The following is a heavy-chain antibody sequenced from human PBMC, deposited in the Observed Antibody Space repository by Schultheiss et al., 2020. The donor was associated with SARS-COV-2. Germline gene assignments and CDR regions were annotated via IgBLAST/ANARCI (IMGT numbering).Heavy chain of an antibody. V-gene: IGHV3-73*01. CDR3: ARALTY. CDR1: GFTFSGSA. J-gene: IGHJ4*02. CDR2: IRSKANGYAT. Sequence: GGSLRLSCAVSGFTFSGSAMHWVRQASGKGLEWVGRIRSKANGYATAYAASVKGRFTISRDDSKNTAYLQMNSLKTEDTAVYYCARALTYWGQGTLVTVSS.